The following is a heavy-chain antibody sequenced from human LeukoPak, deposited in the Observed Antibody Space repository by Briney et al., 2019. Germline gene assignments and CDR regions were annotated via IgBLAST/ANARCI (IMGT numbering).Heavy chain of an antibody. D-gene: IGHD6-6*01. CDR2: IYYSGST. Sequence: SETLSLTCTASGGSISSGGYYWSWIRQHPGKGLKWIGYIYYSGSTYYNPSLKSRVTISVDTSKNQFSLKLSSVTAADTAVYYCAREGGSSSVAHNFDYWGQGTLVTVSS. V-gene: IGHV4-31*03. CDR1: GGSISSGGYY. J-gene: IGHJ4*02. CDR3: AREGGSSSVAHNFDY.